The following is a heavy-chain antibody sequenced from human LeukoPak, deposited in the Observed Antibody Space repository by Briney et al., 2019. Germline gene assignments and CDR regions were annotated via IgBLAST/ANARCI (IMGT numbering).Heavy chain of an antibody. V-gene: IGHV4-59*01. CDR1: GGSFSSYY. D-gene: IGHD1-26*01. CDR2: IYYSGST. J-gene: IGHJ4*02. Sequence: SETLSLTCTVSGGSFSSYYWSWIRQPPGKGLEWIGYIYYSGSTNYNSSLKSRVTISVDTPKNQFSLKLSSVTAADTAVYYCARSRGRELTPFDYWGQGTLVTVSS. CDR3: ARSRGRELTPFDY.